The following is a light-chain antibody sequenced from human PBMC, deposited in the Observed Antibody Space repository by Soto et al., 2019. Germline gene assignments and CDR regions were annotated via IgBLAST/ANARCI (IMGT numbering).Light chain of an antibody. CDR3: QQYNNWPPYT. J-gene: IGKJ2*01. V-gene: IGKV3-15*01. Sequence: EIVLTQSPATLSLSPGERSTLSCMASQSVSRGLSWYQQKPCQAPRLLVYGAFTRATGIPASFSGSGSGTEFTLTISSLQYEDYAVYYCQQYNNWPPYTFGQGTKVDIK. CDR1: QSVSRG. CDR2: GAF.